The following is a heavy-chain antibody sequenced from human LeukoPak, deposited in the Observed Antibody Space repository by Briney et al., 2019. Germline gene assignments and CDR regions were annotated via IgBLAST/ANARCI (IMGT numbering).Heavy chain of an antibody. CDR1: GFTFSSYW. V-gene: IGHV3-74*01. CDR3: ARVRATFSPHFDN. CDR2: INSDGSIT. D-gene: IGHD5-12*01. Sequence: GGSLRLSCAASGFTFSSYWMHWVRQAPGKGLRWVPRINSDGSITSYADSVKGRFTISRDNAKNTLYVQMNSLRAEDTAVYYCARVRATFSPHFDNWGQGTLVTVSS. J-gene: IGHJ4*02.